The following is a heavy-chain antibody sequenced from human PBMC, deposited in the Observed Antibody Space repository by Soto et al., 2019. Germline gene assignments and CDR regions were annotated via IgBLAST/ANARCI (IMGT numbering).Heavy chain of an antibody. J-gene: IGHJ4*02. CDR3: ARPINGGYVY. CDR1: GYSFSSYW. Sequence: PGESLKISCKGSGYSFSSYWIGWVRQMPGKGLEWMGIIYPGDSDTRYNPTFEGQVTISADKSISTAYLQWSSLKASDTATYYCARPINGGYVYWGQGTLVTVSS. V-gene: IGHV5-51*01. CDR2: IYPGDSDT. D-gene: IGHD5-12*01.